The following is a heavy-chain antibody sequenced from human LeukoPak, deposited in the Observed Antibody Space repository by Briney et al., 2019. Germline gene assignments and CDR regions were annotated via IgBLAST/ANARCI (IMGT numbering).Heavy chain of an antibody. V-gene: IGHV1-69*04. CDR1: GGTFSSYA. J-gene: IGHJ6*02. CDR3: ARELDSSDRYYYYGMDV. CDR2: VIPIFGIA. D-gene: IGHD3-22*01. Sequence: SVKVSCKASGGTFSSYAISWVRQAPGQGIEWMGRVIPIFGIANYAQKFQGRVTITADKSTSTAYMELSSLRSEDTAVYYCARELDSSDRYYYYGMDVWGQGTTVTVSS.